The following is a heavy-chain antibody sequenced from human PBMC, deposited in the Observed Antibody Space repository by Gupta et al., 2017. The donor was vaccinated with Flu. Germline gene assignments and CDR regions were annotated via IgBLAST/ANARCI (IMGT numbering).Heavy chain of an antibody. CDR2: IWYDGSNK. J-gene: IGHJ4*02. V-gene: IGHV3-33*01. D-gene: IGHD6-13*01. CDR1: GFTFSSYG. CDR3: ARDHGGIAAAVPDY. Sequence: QVQLVESGGGVVQPGRSLRLSCSASGFTFSSYGMHWVRQAPGKGLEWVAVIWYDGSNKYYADSVKGRFTISRDNSKKTLYLQMNSLRAEDTAMYYCARDHGGIAAAVPDYWGQGTLVTVST.